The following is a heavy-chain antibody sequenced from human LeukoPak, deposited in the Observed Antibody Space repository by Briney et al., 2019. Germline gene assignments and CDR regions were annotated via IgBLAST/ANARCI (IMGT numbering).Heavy chain of an antibody. CDR2: INSDETST. CDR1: GFTFSSYW. CDR3: ATSTYCSGGSCYSRTFQY. Sequence: GGSLRLSCVASGFTFSSYWMHWVRQAPGKGLVWVSRINSDETSTSYADSVKGRFTISRDNAQKTLYLQMNSLRAEDTAVYYCATSTYCSGGSCYSRTFQYWGQGTLVTVSS. V-gene: IGHV3-74*01. J-gene: IGHJ4*02. D-gene: IGHD2-15*01.